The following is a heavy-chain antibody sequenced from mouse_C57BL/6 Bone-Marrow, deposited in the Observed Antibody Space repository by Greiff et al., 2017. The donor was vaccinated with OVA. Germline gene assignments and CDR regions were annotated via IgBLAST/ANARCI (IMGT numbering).Heavy chain of an antibody. CDR3: ASKRNYTRAWFAY. CDR1: GYTFTSYW. CDR2: IDPYDSET. Sequence: QVQLQQPGAELVRPGSSVKLSCKASGYTFTSYWMHWVKQRPIQGLEWIGNIDPYDSETHYTQKFKDKAPLTVDKSYSTYYMQLSSLTSEDSAVYYCASKRNYTRAWFAYWGQGTLVTVSA. J-gene: IGHJ3*01. V-gene: IGHV1-52*01. D-gene: IGHD2-1*01.